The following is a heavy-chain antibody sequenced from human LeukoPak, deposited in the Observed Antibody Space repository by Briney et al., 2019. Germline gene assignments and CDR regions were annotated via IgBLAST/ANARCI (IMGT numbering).Heavy chain of an antibody. CDR2: ISSSSSYI. CDR3: ARDASITGTTYFDY. J-gene: IGHJ4*02. D-gene: IGHD1-7*01. Sequence: KPGGSLRLSCAASGFTFSSYSMNWVRQAPGKGLEWVSSISSSSSYIYYADSVKGRFTISRDNAKNSLYLQMNSLRAEDTAVYYCARDASITGTTYFDYWGQGTLVTVSS. CDR1: GFTFSSYS. V-gene: IGHV3-21*01.